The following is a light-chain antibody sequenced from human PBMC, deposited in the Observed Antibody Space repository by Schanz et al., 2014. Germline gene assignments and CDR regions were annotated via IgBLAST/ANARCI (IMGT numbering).Light chain of an antibody. CDR3: QQTYSTVWT. J-gene: IGKJ1*01. CDR2: DVS. Sequence: DIQMTQSPSTLSASVGDRVTITCRASQSISIWLAWYQQKPGKAPKLLIFDVSRLESGVPSRFSGSGSGTDFTLTISSLQPEDFATYYCQQTYSTVWTFGQGTKVEIK. V-gene: IGKV1-5*01. CDR1: QSISIW.